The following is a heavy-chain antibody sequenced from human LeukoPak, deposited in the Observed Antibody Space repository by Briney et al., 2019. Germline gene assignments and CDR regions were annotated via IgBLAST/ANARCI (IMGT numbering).Heavy chain of an antibody. CDR3: ARSPPAPMVRTARALYNWFDP. CDR1: GYTFTSYD. J-gene: IGHJ5*02. Sequence: ASVKVSCKASGYTFTSYDINWVRQATGQGLEWMGWMNPNSGNTGYAQKFQGRVTMTRNTSISTAYMELSSLRSEDTAVYYCARSPPAPMVRTARALYNWFDPWGQGTLVTVSS. D-gene: IGHD3-10*01. V-gene: IGHV1-8*01. CDR2: MNPNSGNT.